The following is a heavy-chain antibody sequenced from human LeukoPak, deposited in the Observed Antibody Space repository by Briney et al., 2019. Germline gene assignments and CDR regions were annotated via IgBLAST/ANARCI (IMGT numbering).Heavy chain of an antibody. D-gene: IGHD1-26*01. CDR3: ATDQGKGDLYYFYY. Sequence: ASVKVSCKVSGYTLTELSMHWVRQAPGKGLEWMGGFDPEDGETIYAQKFQGRVTMTEDTSTDTAYMELSSLRSEDTAVYYCATDQGKGDLYYFYYWGQGTLVTVSS. CDR2: FDPEDGET. V-gene: IGHV1-24*01. J-gene: IGHJ4*02. CDR1: GYTLTELS.